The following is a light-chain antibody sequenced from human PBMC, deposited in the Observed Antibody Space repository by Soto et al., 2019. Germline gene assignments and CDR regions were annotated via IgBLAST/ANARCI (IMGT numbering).Light chain of an antibody. V-gene: IGKV3-15*01. CDR2: GAS. CDR1: QSLSSN. Sequence: ERVMTQSPATLSVSPGERATLSCRASQSLSSNLAWYQQKPGQAPRLLIYGASTRATGITARFSGSGSGTEFTLTISSLPSEDFAVYYCQQYNGWPPLFGPGTKVDIK. CDR3: QQYNGWPPL. J-gene: IGKJ3*01.